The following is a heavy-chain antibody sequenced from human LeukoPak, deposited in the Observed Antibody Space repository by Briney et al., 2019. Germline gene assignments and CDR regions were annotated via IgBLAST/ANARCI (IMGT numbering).Heavy chain of an antibody. J-gene: IGHJ6*04. Sequence: GGSLRLSCAASGFTFGSYAMSWVRQAPGKGLEWVSAISGSGGSTYYADSVKGRFTISRDNSKNTLYLQMNSLRAEDTAVYYCAKGVPYCSSSSCYMDVWGKGTTVTISS. CDR2: ISGSGGST. V-gene: IGHV3-23*01. CDR3: AKGVPYCSSSSCYMDV. CDR1: GFTFGSYA. D-gene: IGHD2-2*01.